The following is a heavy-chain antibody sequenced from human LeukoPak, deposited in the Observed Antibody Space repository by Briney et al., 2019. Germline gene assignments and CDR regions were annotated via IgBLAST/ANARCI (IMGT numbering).Heavy chain of an antibody. Sequence: SQALSLTCAISGDSVSSNSAAWNWIRHSPSRGLEWLGRTYYRSKWYNDYAVSVNSRITINPDTPKNQFSLQLNSVTPEDTAVYYCARESGITGTTYWFDPWGQGTLVTVSS. J-gene: IGHJ5*02. V-gene: IGHV6-1*01. CDR3: ARESGITGTTYWFDP. D-gene: IGHD1-7*01. CDR1: GDSVSSNSAA. CDR2: TYYRSKWYN.